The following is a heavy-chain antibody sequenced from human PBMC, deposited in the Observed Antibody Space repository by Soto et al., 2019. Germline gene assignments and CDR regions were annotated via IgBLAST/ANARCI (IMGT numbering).Heavy chain of an antibody. Sequence: EVKLLESGGGLVQPGGSLRLSCAASVFTFSIYAMHWVCQTPGKGLEWVSAITHDGLGTYYPDSVKGRLTISRDNSKNTWFLEMDTLRAGATAVYYCARGMDLRGLAGSFDFWGRGALFTVSS. CDR2: ITHDGLGT. V-gene: IGHV3-23*01. CDR1: VFTFSIYA. D-gene: IGHD6-19*01. J-gene: IGHJ4*02. CDR3: ARGMDLRGLAGSFDF.